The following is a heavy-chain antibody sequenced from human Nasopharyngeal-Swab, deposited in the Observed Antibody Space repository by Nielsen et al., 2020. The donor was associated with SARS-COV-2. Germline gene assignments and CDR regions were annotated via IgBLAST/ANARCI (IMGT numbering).Heavy chain of an antibody. D-gene: IGHD3-3*01. CDR1: GFTFSSYS. CDR2: ISSSYI. CDR3: ARSGELRFLEWLNTRPDY. V-gene: IGHV3-21*01. Sequence: GGSLRLSCAASGFTFSSYSMNWVRQAPGKGLEWVSSISSSYIYYADSVKGRFTISRDNAKNSLYLQMNSLRAEDTAVYYCARSGELRFLEWLNTRPDYWGQGTLVTVSS. J-gene: IGHJ4*02.